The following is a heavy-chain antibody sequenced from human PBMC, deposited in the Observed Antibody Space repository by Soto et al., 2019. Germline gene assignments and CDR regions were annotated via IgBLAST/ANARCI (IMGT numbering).Heavy chain of an antibody. CDR2: ISWNSGSI. D-gene: IGHD2-2*01. V-gene: IGHV3-9*01. CDR1: GFTFDDYS. J-gene: IGHJ6*03. CDR3: AKDRVPAHWGYYMDV. Sequence: EVQLVESGGGLVQPGRSLRLSCAASGFTFDDYSMHWVRQAPGKGLEWVSGISWNSGSIGYADSVKGRFTISRDNAKNSLYLQMNSLRAEDTALYYCAKDRVPAHWGYYMDVWGKGTTVTVSS.